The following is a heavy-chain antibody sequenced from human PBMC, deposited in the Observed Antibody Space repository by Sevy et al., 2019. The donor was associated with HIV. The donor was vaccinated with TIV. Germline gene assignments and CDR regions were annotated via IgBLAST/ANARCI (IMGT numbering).Heavy chain of an antibody. CDR1: GGSFSGYY. CDR2: INHSGST. CDR3: ARGGGYCSSTSCYNPGILDFVY. D-gene: IGHD2-2*02. Sequence: SETLSLTCAVYGGSFSGYYWSWIRQPPGKGLEWIGEINHSGSTNYNPSLKSRVTISVDTSKNQFSLKLSSVTAADTALYYCARGGGYCSSTSCYNPGILDFVYWGQGTLVTVSS. V-gene: IGHV4-34*01. J-gene: IGHJ4*02.